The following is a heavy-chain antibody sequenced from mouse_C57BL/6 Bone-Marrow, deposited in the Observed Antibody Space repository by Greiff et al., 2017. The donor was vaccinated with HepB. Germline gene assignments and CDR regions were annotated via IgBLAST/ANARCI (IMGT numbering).Heavy chain of an antibody. Sequence: QVQLQQSGPELVKPGASVKLSCKASGYTFTSYDINWVKQRPGQGLEWIGWFYPSDGSTKYNEKFKGKATLTVDASSSAAYMELHSLTSEDAAVCFCARAGYYGSRFAYWGQGTLVTVSA. J-gene: IGHJ3*01. D-gene: IGHD1-1*01. CDR3: ARAGYYGSRFAY. CDR2: FYPSDGST. CDR1: GYTFTSYD. V-gene: IGHV1-85*01.